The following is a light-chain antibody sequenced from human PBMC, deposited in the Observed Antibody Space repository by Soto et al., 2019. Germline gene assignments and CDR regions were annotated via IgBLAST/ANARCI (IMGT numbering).Light chain of an antibody. CDR1: QSVSSSY. CDR2: GTS. V-gene: IGKV3-20*01. Sequence: EIVLTQSPGTLSLSPGERATLSCRASQSVSSSYLAWYQQKPGQAPRLLIYGTSSRATAIPARFSGSGSGTHFTLTISRLEPEDVAVYYCQQYGSSSWTFGQGPKVEIK. J-gene: IGKJ1*01. CDR3: QQYGSSSWT.